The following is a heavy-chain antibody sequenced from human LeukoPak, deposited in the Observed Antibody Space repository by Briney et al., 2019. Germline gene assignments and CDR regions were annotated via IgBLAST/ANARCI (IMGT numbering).Heavy chain of an antibody. CDR3: ARGRRFYSSSWYSFDY. Sequence: SETLSLTCAVYGGSFSGYYWSWIRQPPGKGLEWIGEISHSGSTNYNPSLKSRVTISVDTSKNQFSLKLSSVTAADTAVYYCARGRRFYSSSWYSFDYWGQGTLVTVSS. D-gene: IGHD6-13*01. V-gene: IGHV4-34*01. J-gene: IGHJ4*02. CDR2: ISHSGST. CDR1: GGSFSGYY.